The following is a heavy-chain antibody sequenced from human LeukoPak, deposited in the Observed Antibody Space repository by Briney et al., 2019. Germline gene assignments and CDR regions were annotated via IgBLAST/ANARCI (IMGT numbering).Heavy chain of an antibody. V-gene: IGHV3-15*07. Sequence: GGSLRLSCAASGFTFSNAWMNWVRQAPGKGLEWAGRIKSKTDGGTTDYAAPVKGRFTISRDDSKNTLYLQMNSLKTEDTAVYYCTRGPLSSITWGQGTLVTVSS. CDR1: GFTFSNAW. CDR2: IKSKTDGGTT. CDR3: TRGPLSSIT. D-gene: IGHD1-14*01. J-gene: IGHJ4*02.